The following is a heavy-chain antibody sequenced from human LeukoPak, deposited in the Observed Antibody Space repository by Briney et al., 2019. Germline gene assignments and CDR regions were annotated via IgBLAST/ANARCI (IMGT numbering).Heavy chain of an antibody. CDR3: ARHDRFGLGLRYFDWLPRNDAFDI. Sequence: SETLFLTCTVSGGSISSSSYYWGWIRQPPGKGLEWIGSIYYSGSTYYNPSLKSRGTISVDTSKNQFSLKLSSVTAADTAVYYCARHDRFGLGLRYFDWLPRNDAFDIWGQGTMVTVSS. CDR2: IYYSGST. CDR1: GGSISSSSYY. J-gene: IGHJ3*02. V-gene: IGHV4-39*01. D-gene: IGHD3-9*01.